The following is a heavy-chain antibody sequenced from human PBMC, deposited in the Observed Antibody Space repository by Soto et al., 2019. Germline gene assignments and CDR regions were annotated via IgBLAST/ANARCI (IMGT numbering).Heavy chain of an antibody. V-gene: IGHV4-34*01. D-gene: IGHD7-27*01. Sequence: SETLSLTCAVYGGSFSGYYWSWIRQPPGKGLEWIGEINHSGSTNYNPSLKSRVTISVDTSKNQFSLKLSSVTAADTAVYYCARVGLTDDAFDIWGQGTMVTVSS. CDR3: ARVGLTDDAFDI. J-gene: IGHJ3*02. CDR2: INHSGST. CDR1: GGSFSGYY.